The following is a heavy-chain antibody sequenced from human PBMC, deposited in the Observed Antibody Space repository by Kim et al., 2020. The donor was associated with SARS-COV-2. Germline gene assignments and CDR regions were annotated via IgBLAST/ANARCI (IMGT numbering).Heavy chain of an antibody. J-gene: IGHJ5*02. D-gene: IGHD2-21*01. V-gene: IGHV4-30-2*01. CDR3: ARAVGTPTGDGGNGPINWFDP. CDR1: GGSISSGGYS. CDR2: IYHSGST. Sequence: SETLSLTCAVSGGSISSGGYSWSWIRQPPGKGLEWIGYIYHSGSTYYNPSLKSRVTISVDRSKNQFSLKLSSVTAADTAVYYCARAVGTPTGDGGNGPINWFDPWGQGTLVTVSS.